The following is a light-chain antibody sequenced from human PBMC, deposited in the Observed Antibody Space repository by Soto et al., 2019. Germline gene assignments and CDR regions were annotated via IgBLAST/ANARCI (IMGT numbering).Light chain of an antibody. CDR1: SSDVGGYNY. J-gene: IGLJ2*01. CDR3: PSYAGGLPGV. CDR2: EVS. Sequence: QSALTQPPSASGSPGQSVTISCTGTSSDVGGYNYVSWYQHHPGKAPRLMVYEVSKRPSGVPDRFSGSKSGNTASLTVSGLQPEEEPDYCGPSYAGGLPGVCGGGTKVTVL. V-gene: IGLV2-8*01.